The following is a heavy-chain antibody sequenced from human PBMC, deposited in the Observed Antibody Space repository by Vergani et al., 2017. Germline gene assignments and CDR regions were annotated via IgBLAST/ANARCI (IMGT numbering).Heavy chain of an antibody. CDR2: IGTAGDT. CDR3: ARGGDDDGSGSKFDDAFDI. J-gene: IGHJ3*02. V-gene: IGHV3-13*01. CDR1: GFTFSSYD. D-gene: IGHD3-10*01. Sequence: EVQLVESGGGLVQPGGSLRLSCAASGFTFSSYDMHWVRQATGKGLEWVSAIGTAGDTYYPGSVKGRFTISRENAKNSLYLQMNSLRAGDTAVYYCARGGDDDGSGSKFDDAFDIWGQGTMVTVSS.